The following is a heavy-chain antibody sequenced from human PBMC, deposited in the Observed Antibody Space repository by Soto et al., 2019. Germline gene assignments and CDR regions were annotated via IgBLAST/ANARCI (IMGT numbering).Heavy chain of an antibody. CDR2: INHSGST. CDR1: GGSFSGYY. D-gene: IGHD3-22*01. V-gene: IGHV4-34*01. CDR3: ARGGDSSGYYRIDY. Sequence: QVQLQQWGAGLLKPSETLSLTCAVYGGSFSGYYWSWIRQPPGKGLEWIGEINHSGSTNYNPSLKSRVTISVDTSKNQFSLKLSSVTAADTAVYYCARGGDSSGYYRIDYWGQGTLVTVSS. J-gene: IGHJ4*02.